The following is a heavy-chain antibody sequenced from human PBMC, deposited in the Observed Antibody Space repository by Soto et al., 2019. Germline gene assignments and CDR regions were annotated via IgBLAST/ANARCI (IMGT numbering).Heavy chain of an antibody. CDR1: GFSLSTSGVG. V-gene: IGHV2-5*01. CDR3: AHSGRWLQTDPYFDY. D-gene: IGHD5-12*01. Sequence: SGPTLVNPTQTLTLTCTFSGFSLSTSGVGVGWIRQPPGKALEWLALIYWNDDKRYSPSLKSRLTITKDTSKNQVVLTMTNMDPVDTAAYYCAHSGRWLQTDPYFDYWGQGTLVTVSS. J-gene: IGHJ4*02. CDR2: IYWNDDK.